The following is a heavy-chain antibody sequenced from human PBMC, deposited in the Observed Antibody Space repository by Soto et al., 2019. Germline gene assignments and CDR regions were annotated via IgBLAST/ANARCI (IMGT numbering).Heavy chain of an antibody. CDR2: FDPEDGET. V-gene: IGHV1-24*01. D-gene: IGHD1-26*01. CDR1: GYTLTELS. J-gene: IGHJ4*02. Sequence: ASVKVSCKVSGYTLTELSMHWVRQAPGKGLEWMGGFDPEDGETIYAQKFQGRVTMTEDTSTDTAYMELSSLRSEDTAVYYCATGWAYADAGAAALFDYWGQGTLVTVSS. CDR3: ATGWAYADAGAAALFDY.